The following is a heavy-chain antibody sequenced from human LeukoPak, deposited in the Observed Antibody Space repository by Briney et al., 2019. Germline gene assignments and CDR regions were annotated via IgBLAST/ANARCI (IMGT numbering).Heavy chain of an antibody. V-gene: IGHV1-18*04. CDR1: GYTFTSFG. D-gene: IGHD2-15*01. Sequence: APVKVSCKPSGYTFTSFGISWVRQAPGQGLEWMGWIGAYNGDTNYAQKFQGRVTMTTDTSTSTAYTDLRSLRSDDTAVYYCTRDHCRGDNCPSFDYWGQGTLVTVSS. CDR2: IGAYNGDT. CDR3: TRDHCRGDNCPSFDY. J-gene: IGHJ4*02.